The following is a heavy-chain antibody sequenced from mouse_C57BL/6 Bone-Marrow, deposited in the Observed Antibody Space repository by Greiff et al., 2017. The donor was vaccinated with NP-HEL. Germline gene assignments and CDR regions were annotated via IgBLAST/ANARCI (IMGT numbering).Heavy chain of an antibody. CDR3: ARRSYSHWYFDV. J-gene: IGHJ1*03. Sequence: QVQLQQSGAELVRPGTSVKLSCKASGYTFTSYWMHWVKQRPGQGLEWIGVIDPSDSYTNYNQKFKGKATLTVDTSSSTAYMQLSSLTSEDSAVYYCARRSYSHWYFDVWGTGTTVTVSS. CDR1: GYTFTSYW. CDR2: IDPSDSYT. D-gene: IGHD2-10*01. V-gene: IGHV1-59*01.